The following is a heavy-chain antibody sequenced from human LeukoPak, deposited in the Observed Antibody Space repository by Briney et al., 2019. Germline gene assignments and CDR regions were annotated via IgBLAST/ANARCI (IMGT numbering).Heavy chain of an antibody. CDR2: IYYSGST. V-gene: IGHV4-61*01. J-gene: IGHJ3*02. Sequence: PSETLSLTCTVSGGSVSSGSYYWNWIRQPPGKGLEWIGYIYYSGSTNYNPSLKSRVTISVDTSKNQFSLKLSSVTAADTAVYYCARDKRRSRSGEDSDAFDIWGQGTMVTVSS. CDR1: GGSVSSGSYY. D-gene: IGHD3-3*01. CDR3: ARDKRRSRSGEDSDAFDI.